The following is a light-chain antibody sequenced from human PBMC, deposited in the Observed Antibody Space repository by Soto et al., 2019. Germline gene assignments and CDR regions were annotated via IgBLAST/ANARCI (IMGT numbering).Light chain of an antibody. CDR1: QSVSSSY. CDR3: QQYGSSTWT. CDR2: GAS. J-gene: IGKJ1*01. V-gene: IGKV3-20*01. Sequence: EIVLTQSPGTLSLSPGERATLSCRASQSVSSSYLAWYQQKPGQAPRLLIYGASSRATGIPDRFSGSGSGTDFTLTISRLEPEDFAVYYCQQYGSSTWTFSQGTKVDIX.